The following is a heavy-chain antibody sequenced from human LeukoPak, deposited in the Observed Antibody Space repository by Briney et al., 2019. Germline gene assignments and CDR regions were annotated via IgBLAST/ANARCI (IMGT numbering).Heavy chain of an antibody. CDR3: TGNYYGSGSYADFDY. CDR1: GFIFSGSA. Sequence: GGSLRLSCAASGFIFSGSALHWVRQASGKGLEWVGRIRSTANGYATAYAASVKGRFTISRDDSKNTAYLQMDSLKTEDTAVYYCTGNYYGSGSYADFDYWGQGTLVTVSS. CDR2: IRSTANGYAT. D-gene: IGHD3-10*01. J-gene: IGHJ4*02. V-gene: IGHV3-73*01.